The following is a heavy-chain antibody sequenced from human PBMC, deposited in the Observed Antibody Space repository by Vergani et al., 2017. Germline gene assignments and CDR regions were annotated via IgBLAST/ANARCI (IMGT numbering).Heavy chain of an antibody. V-gene: IGHV3-7*01. CDR1: GFTFSDFW. CDR2: IMPDGSAT. CDR3: AKSCFVGAFET. Sequence: EVLLVESGGGLVQPGESLRLSCTASGFTFSDFWMTWVRQVPGKGLEWVANIMPDGSATMYADSLRGRFSISRDNAKNSLHLHMSSLRVEDTAVYFCAKSCFVGAFETWGQGTMVTVSS. J-gene: IGHJ3*02. D-gene: IGHD6-6*01.